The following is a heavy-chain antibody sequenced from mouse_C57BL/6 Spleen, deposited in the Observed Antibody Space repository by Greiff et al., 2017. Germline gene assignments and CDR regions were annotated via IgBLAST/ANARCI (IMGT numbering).Heavy chain of an antibody. D-gene: IGHD2-4*01. Sequence: VQLQQSGPGLVKPSQSLSLTCSVTGYSITSGYYWNWIRQFPGNKLEWMGYISYDGSNNYNPSLKNRISITRDTSKNQFFLKLNSVTTEDTATYYCARDNDYLFAYWGQGTLVTVSA. CDR2: ISYDGSN. J-gene: IGHJ3*01. V-gene: IGHV3-6*01. CDR1: GYSITSGYY. CDR3: ARDNDYLFAY.